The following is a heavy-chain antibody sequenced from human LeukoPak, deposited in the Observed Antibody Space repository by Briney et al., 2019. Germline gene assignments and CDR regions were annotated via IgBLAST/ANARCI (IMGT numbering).Heavy chain of an antibody. Sequence: PSETLSLTCTVSGGSISSYYWSWIRQPPGKGLEWIGYIYYSGTTNYNPSLKSRVTISVDTSKNQFSLKLSSVTAADTAVYYCALLRRMPGVVFDYWGQGTLVTVSS. V-gene: IGHV4-59*12. D-gene: IGHD7-27*01. CDR1: GGSISSYY. J-gene: IGHJ4*02. CDR3: ALLRRMPGVVFDY. CDR2: IYYSGTT.